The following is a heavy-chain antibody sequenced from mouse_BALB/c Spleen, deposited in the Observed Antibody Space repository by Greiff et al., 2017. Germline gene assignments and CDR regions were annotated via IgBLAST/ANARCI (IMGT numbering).Heavy chain of an antibody. J-gene: IGHJ3*01. CDR3: ARRESRYEFAY. V-gene: IGHV5-6-4*01. Sequence: EVQVVESGGGLVKPGGSLKLSCAASGFTFSSYTMSWVRQTPEKRLEWVATISSGGSYTYYPDSVKGRFTISRDNAKNTLYLQMSSLKSEDTAMYYCARRESRYEFAYWGQGTLVTVSA. D-gene: IGHD2-14*01. CDR1: GFTFSSYT. CDR2: ISSGGSYT.